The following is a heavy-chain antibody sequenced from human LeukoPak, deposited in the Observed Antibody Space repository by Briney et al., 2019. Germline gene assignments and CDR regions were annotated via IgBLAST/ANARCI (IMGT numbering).Heavy chain of an antibody. CDR2: IYYSGSA. D-gene: IGHD4-23*01. Sequence: PSETLSLTRDVSGGSIDTHYWTWIRQSPGRGLEWIGLIYYSGSAIYNPFLKSRVTISEDKSKNQIYLTMTSVTAADMAVYYCARVDGGRSGIYYFDFWGQGTLVIVSS. CDR3: ARVDGGRSGIYYFDF. CDR1: GGSIDTHY. J-gene: IGHJ4*02. V-gene: IGHV4-59*11.